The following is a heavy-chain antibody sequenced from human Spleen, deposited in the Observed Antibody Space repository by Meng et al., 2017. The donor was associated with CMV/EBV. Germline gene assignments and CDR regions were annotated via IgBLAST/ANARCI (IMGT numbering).Heavy chain of an antibody. J-gene: IGHJ6*01. CDR1: GFTFSSYE. CDR2: ISSSGSTI. V-gene: IGHV3-48*03. CDR3: AKEFASGEAINGYYYGMDV. Sequence: GSLKISCAASGFTFSSYEMNWVRQAPGKGLEWVSYISSSGSTIYYADSVKGRFTISRDNAKNSLYLQMNSRRAEDTAVYYCAKEFASGEAINGYYYGMDVWGQGTTVTVSS. D-gene: IGHD3-16*01.